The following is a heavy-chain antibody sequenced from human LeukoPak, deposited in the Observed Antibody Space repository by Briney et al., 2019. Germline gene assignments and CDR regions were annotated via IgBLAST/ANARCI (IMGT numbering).Heavy chain of an antibody. J-gene: IGHJ4*02. D-gene: IGHD3-9*01. CDR2: IANSGGST. CDR3: AKEYDILTGYSSDLGY. Sequence: GGSLRLSCAASGFTFGKYAMSWVRQAPGKGLEWVSTIANSGGSTFYADSVKGRFTISRDISKNTLCLQMNSLRAEDTAVYYCAKEYDILTGYSSDLGYWGQGTLVTVPS. V-gene: IGHV3-23*01. CDR1: GFTFGKYA.